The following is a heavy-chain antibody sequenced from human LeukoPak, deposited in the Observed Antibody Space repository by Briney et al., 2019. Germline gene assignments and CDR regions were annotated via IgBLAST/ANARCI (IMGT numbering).Heavy chain of an antibody. V-gene: IGHV1-69*06. D-gene: IGHD3-10*01. J-gene: IGHJ4*02. CDR1: GGTFSSYA. Sequence: ASVKVSCKASGGTFSSYAISWVRQAPGQGLEWMGRIVPIFGTANYAQKFQGRVTITADKSTSTAYMELSSLRSEDTAVYYCARLRCGESLDYWGQGTLVTVSS. CDR3: ARLRCGESLDY. CDR2: IVPIFGTA.